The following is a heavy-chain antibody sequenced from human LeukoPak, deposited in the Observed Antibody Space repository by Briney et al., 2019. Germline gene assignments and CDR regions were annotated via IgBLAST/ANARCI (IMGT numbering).Heavy chain of an antibody. CDR2: IYYSGST. D-gene: IGHD1-14*01. J-gene: IGHJ4*02. Sequence: SGTLSLTCTVSGGSISSYYWSWIRQPPGKGLEWIGYIYYSGSTNYNPSPKGRVTISVDTSKDQFSLKLSSVTAAGTAVYYCARGNHGGFNYWGQGTLASVSS. CDR3: ARGNHGGFNY. CDR1: GGSISSYY. V-gene: IGHV4-59*01.